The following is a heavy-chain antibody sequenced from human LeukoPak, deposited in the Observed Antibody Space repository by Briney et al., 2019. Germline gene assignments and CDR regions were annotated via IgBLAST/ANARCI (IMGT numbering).Heavy chain of an antibody. D-gene: IGHD3-10*01. V-gene: IGHV7-4-1*01. CDR2: INTNTGDP. CDR1: GYTFIDYT. CDR3: ARSSRGVIGLLDY. J-gene: IGHJ4*02. Sequence: GASVKVSCKASGYTFIDYTINWVRQAPRQGLEWVGWINTNTGDPIYARGFKGRFVLSVDKSVNTAYLEIASLQTEDNAVYYCARSSRGVIGLLDYWGQGTLVTVSS.